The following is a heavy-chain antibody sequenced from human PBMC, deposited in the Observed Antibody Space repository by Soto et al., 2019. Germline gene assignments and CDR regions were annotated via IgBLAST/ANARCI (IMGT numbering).Heavy chain of an antibody. CDR3: ARDFAHFDA. D-gene: IGHD3-3*01. V-gene: IGHV4-61*01. J-gene: IGHJ4*02. CDR1: GGSFKSGSYS. CDR2: VYHTGRT. Sequence: SETLSLTCTVSGGSFKSGSYSWSWIRQPPGKGLEWIGYVYHTGRTSYNPSLKSRVPISMDTSKNQFSLNLDSVTAADTAVYFCARDFAHFDAWGQGNLVTVSS.